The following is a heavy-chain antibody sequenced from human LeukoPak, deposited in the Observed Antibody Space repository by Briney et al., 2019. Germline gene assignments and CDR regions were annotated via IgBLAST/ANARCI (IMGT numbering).Heavy chain of an antibody. J-gene: IGHJ4*02. D-gene: IGHD2-2*01. CDR1: GYSISSGYY. V-gene: IGHV4-38-2*01. CDR3: ARQKILGYCSSTSCRAYFDY. CDR2: IYHSGNT. Sequence: SETLSLTCAVSGYSISSGYYWGWIRQPPGQGLEWIATIYHSGNTQYNTSLKSRVTLSLDTSNNQFSLKLYSVTAADTAVYYCARQKILGYCSSTSCRAYFDYWGQGTLVTVSS.